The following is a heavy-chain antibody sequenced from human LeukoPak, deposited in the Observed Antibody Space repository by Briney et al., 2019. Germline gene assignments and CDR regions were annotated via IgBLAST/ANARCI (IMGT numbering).Heavy chain of an antibody. Sequence: GASVKVSCKASGYTFTSYGISWVRQAPGQGLEWMGWISAYNGNTNSAQKVQGRVTLTTDTSTSTAYMELRSLRSDDTAAYYCARQVDTSMALPDYWGQGTLVTVPS. D-gene: IGHD5-18*01. J-gene: IGHJ4*02. CDR2: ISAYNGNT. V-gene: IGHV1-18*01. CDR3: ARQVDTSMALPDY. CDR1: GYTFTSYG.